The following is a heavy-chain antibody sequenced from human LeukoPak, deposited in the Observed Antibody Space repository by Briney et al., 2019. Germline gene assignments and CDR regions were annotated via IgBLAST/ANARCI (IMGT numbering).Heavy chain of an antibody. CDR1: GFTFSDYY. J-gene: IGHJ6*03. CDR2: ISSSGSTI. V-gene: IGHV3-11*04. Sequence: GGSLRLSCAASGFTFSDYYMSWIRQAPGKGLEWVSYISSSGSTIYYAGSVKGRFTISRDNAKNSLYLQMNSLRAEDTAVYYCARDRSSSWYGGWYYYYYMDVWGKGTTVTVSS. D-gene: IGHD6-13*01. CDR3: ARDRSSSWYGGWYYYYYMDV.